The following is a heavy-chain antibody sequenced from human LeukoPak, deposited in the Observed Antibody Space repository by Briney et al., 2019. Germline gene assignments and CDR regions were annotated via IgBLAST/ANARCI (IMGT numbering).Heavy chain of an antibody. CDR1: GFTFSSYW. CDR3: ARSVGATKHFDY. CDR2: INSDGSST. D-gene: IGHD1-26*01. Sequence: GSLRLSCAASGFTFSSYWMHWVRQAPGKGLVWVSRINSDGSSTSYADSVKGRFTISRDNAQNTLYLQMNSLRAEDTAVYYCARSVGATKHFDYWGQGTLVTVSS. V-gene: IGHV3-74*01. J-gene: IGHJ4*02.